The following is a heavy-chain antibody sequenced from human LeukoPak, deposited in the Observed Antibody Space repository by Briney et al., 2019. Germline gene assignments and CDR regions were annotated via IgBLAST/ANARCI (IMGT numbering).Heavy chain of an antibody. CDR2: IHYSGST. D-gene: IGHD3-10*01. CDR1: GDSIIGYY. Sequence: SETLSLTCTVSGDSIIGYYWSWIRQPPGKGLEWIGYIHYSGSTNYNPSLQSRVTISVDTSRSHFSLKLSSVTAADTAVYYCARVRMVRGVIISTFDYWGQGTLVTVSS. CDR3: ARVRMVRGVIISTFDY. J-gene: IGHJ4*02. V-gene: IGHV4-59*12.